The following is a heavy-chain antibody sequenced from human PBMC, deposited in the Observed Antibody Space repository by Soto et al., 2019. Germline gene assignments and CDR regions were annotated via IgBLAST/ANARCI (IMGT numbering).Heavy chain of an antibody. CDR1: GFTFSSYW. J-gene: IGHJ6*03. CDR3: ARAIPSGSYLKNYYYYYYIDV. CDR2: IKQDGSEK. D-gene: IGHD3-10*01. Sequence: PGGSLRLSCAASGFTFSSYWMSWVRQAPGKGLEWVANIKQDGSEKYYVDSVKGRFTISRDNAKNSLYLQMNSLRAEDTAVYYCARAIPSGSYLKNYYYYYYIDVWGKGTTVTVPS. V-gene: IGHV3-7*01.